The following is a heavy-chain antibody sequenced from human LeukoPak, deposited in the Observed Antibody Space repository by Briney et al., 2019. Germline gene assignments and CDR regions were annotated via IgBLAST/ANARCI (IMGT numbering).Heavy chain of an antibody. CDR3: ARVWGSGRRSYGMDV. CDR2: ISWNNGSI. D-gene: IGHD3-10*01. Sequence: GRSLRLSCAASGFTFDDYAMHWVRQAPGKGLEWVSGISWNNGSIGYADSVKGRFTISRENAKNSLYLQMNSLRAGDTAVYYCARVWGSGRRSYGMDVWGQGTTVTVSS. CDR1: GFTFDDYA. V-gene: IGHV3-9*01. J-gene: IGHJ6*02.